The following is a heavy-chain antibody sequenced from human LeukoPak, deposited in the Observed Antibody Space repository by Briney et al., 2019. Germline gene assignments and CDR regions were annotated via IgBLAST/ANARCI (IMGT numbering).Heavy chain of an antibody. CDR1: GGSMNTYS. CDR2: IYYIGST. V-gene: IGHV4-59*08. CDR3: ARQLRPFPKWDPQGAFEI. D-gene: IGHD1-26*01. J-gene: IGHJ3*02. Sequence: PSETLSLTCTVSGGSMNTYSWSWIRQPPGKGLEWIGYIYYIGSTDYNPSLRTRATISLDTSKSQFSLKLTSVTAADTAVYYCARQLRPFPKWDPQGAFEIWGQGTIVTVSS.